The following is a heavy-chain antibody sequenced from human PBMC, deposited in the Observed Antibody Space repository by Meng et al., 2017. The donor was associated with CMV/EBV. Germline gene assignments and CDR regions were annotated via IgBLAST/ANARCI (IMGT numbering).Heavy chain of an antibody. CDR3: ARDKTGVVGLFDY. J-gene: IGHJ4*02. D-gene: IGHD2-15*01. Sequence: GESLKISCAASGFAFNTYNMNWVRQAPGKGLEWVSSISSSSSYIYYADSVKGRFTISRDNAKNSLYLQMNSLRAEDTAVYYCARDKTGVVGLFDYWGQGTLVTVSS. V-gene: IGHV3-21*01. CDR1: GFAFNTYN. CDR2: ISSSSSYI.